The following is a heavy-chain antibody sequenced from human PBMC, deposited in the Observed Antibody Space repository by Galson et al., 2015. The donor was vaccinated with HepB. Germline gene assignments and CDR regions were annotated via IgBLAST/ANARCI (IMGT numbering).Heavy chain of an antibody. CDR1: GYTLTELS. CDR2: FDPEDGET. J-gene: IGHJ4*02. D-gene: IGHD6-13*01. V-gene: IGHV1-24*01. CDR3: ASRTYSSSWYAVDY. Sequence: SVKVSCKVSGYTLTELSMHWVRQAPGKGLEWMGGFDPEDGETIYAQTFQGRVTMTEDTSTDTAYMELSSLRSEDTAVYYCASRTYSSSWYAVDYWGQGTLVTVSS.